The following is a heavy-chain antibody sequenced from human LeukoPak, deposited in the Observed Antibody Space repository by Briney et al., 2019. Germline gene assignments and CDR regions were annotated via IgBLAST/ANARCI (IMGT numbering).Heavy chain of an antibody. Sequence: PSETLSLTCTASGGSFSSYYWSWIRQPPGKGLEWIGCIYYSGSTNYNPSLKSRVTISVDTSKNQFSVKLSSVTAADTAVYYCARGERYCGGDCSVFDYWGQGTLVTVSS. CDR1: GGSFSSYY. CDR3: ARGERYCGGDCSVFDY. J-gene: IGHJ4*02. V-gene: IGHV4-59*01. CDR2: IYYSGST. D-gene: IGHD2-21*02.